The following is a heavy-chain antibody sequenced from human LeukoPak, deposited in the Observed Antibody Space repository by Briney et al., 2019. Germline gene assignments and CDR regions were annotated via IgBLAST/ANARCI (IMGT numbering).Heavy chain of an antibody. V-gene: IGHV4-4*07. Sequence: SETLSLTCTVSGRSFQIYWGWIRQPSGKGLEWIGRISGSGTITYNPALPSRLTISIDTSKNQFSLKLMSVADADTAVYYCARDSGTTVEVKFDPWGQGTLVTVSS. CDR3: ARDSGTTVEVKFDP. CDR2: ISGSGTI. J-gene: IGHJ5*02. CDR1: GRSFQIY. D-gene: IGHD4-23*01.